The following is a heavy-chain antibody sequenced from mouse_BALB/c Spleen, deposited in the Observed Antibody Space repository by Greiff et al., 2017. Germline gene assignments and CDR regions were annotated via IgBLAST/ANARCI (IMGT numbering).Heavy chain of an antibody. CDR2: ISSGGGST. J-gene: IGHJ4*01. D-gene: IGHD2-2*01. Sequence: EVMLVESGGGLVKPGGSLKLSCAASGFAFSSYDMSWVRQTPEKRLEWVAYISSGGGSTYYPDTVKGRFTISRDNAKNTLYLQMSSLKSEDTAMYYCARLDGYGYAMDYWGQGTSVTVSS. CDR3: ARLDGYGYAMDY. V-gene: IGHV5-12-1*01. CDR1: GFAFSSYD.